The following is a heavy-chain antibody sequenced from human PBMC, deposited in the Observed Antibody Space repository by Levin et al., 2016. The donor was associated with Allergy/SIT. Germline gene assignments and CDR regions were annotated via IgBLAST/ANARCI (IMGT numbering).Heavy chain of an antibody. D-gene: IGHD4-17*01. V-gene: IGHV4-34*01. CDR1: GGSFSGYY. Sequence: SETLSLTCAVYGGSFSGYYWSWIRQPPGKGLEWIGEINHSGSTNYNPSLKSRVTISVDKSKNQFSLKLSSVTAADTAVYYCARGRTTVTTSFDYWGQGTLVTVSS. CDR3: ARGRTTVTTSFDY. CDR2: INHSGST. J-gene: IGHJ4*02.